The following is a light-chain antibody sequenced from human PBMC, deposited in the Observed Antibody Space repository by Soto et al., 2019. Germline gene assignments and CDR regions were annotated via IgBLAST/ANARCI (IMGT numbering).Light chain of an antibody. V-gene: IGLV2-14*01. J-gene: IGLJ1*01. CDR1: SSDVGGYNY. CDR3: SSHTSYSTRV. Sequence: QSVLTQPASVSGSPGQSITISCTGTSSDVGGYNYVSWYQQHPGKAPKFIIYDVSNRPSGVSNRFSGSKSGNTASLTISGLQAEDEADYYCSSHTSYSTRVFGTGTKVNVL. CDR2: DVS.